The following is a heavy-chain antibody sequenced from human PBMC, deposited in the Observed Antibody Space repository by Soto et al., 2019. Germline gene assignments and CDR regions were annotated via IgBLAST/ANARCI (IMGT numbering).Heavy chain of an antibody. Sequence: ASVKVSCKASGYTFTSYDINWVRQATGQGLEWMGWMNPNSGNTGYAQKFQGRVTMTRNTSISTAYMELSGLRSEDTAVYYCARVEQQLVRWWFDPWGQGTLVTVSS. J-gene: IGHJ5*02. CDR2: MNPNSGNT. D-gene: IGHD6-13*01. CDR1: GYTFTSYD. CDR3: ARVEQQLVRWWFDP. V-gene: IGHV1-8*01.